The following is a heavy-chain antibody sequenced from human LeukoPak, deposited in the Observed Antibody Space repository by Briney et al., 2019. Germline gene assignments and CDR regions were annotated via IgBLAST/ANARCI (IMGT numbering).Heavy chain of an antibody. D-gene: IGHD4-11*01. CDR2: IYYSGST. J-gene: IGHJ4*02. CDR1: GGSISSSSYY. Sequence: PSETLSLTCTVSGGSISSSSYYWGWIRQPPGKGLEWIGSIYYSGSTYYNPSLKSRVTISVDTSKNQFSLKLSSVTAADTAVYYCAREFQEDYSIYYFDYWGQGTLVTVSS. V-gene: IGHV4-39*02. CDR3: AREFQEDYSIYYFDY.